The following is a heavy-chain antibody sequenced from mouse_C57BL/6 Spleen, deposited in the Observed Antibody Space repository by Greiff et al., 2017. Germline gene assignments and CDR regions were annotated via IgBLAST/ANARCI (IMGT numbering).Heavy chain of an antibody. CDR1: GFTFSSYT. V-gene: IGHV5-9*01. J-gene: IGHJ1*03. Sequence: EVQGVESGGGLVKPGGSLKLSCAASGFTFSSYTMSWVRQTPEKRLEWVATISGGGGNTYYPDSVKGRFTISRDNAKNTLYLQMSSLRSEDTALYYWARPPYGNYVWYFDVWGTGTTVTVSS. D-gene: IGHD2-1*01. CDR2: ISGGGGNT. CDR3: ARPPYGNYVWYFDV.